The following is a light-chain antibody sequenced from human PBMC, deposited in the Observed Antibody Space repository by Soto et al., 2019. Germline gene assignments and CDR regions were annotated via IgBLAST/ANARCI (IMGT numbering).Light chain of an antibody. CDR3: QQNYRATPWT. V-gene: IGKV1-39*01. CDR1: QSISRY. CDR2: AAS. Sequence: DIQMTQSPSSLSASVGDRITITCRASQSISRYLNWYQHKPGKDPKILINAASSLERGVPSRFSGGGSGTDFTLNLSSLQPDDFATYYCQQNYRATPWTFGKGTKV. J-gene: IGKJ1*01.